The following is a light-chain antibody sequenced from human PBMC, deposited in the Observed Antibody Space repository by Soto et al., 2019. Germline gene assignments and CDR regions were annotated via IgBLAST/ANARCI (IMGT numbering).Light chain of an antibody. V-gene: IGKV3-11*01. CDR2: DAS. CDR1: QSASSF. Sequence: EIVLTQSPATLSLSPGERATLSCRASQSASSFLAWYQQKPGRAPRILIYDASNRAPGIPPRFSGSGSGTDFTLPISSLHPEDFGVYYCQQRRNWPLFTFGPGTKVHI. J-gene: IGKJ3*01. CDR3: QQRRNWPLFT.